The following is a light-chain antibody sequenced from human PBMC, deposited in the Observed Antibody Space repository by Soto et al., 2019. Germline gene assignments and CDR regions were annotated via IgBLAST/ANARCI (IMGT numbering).Light chain of an antibody. CDR3: QSYDSSLSGSV. Sequence: QSALTQPASVSGSPGQSITISCTGTSSDVGGYNYVSWYQHHPGTVPKLMIYEVSNRPSGVPDRFSGSKSGTSASLAITGLQAEDEADYSCQSYDSSLSGSVFGGGTKLTVL. CDR2: EVS. CDR1: SSDVGGYNY. J-gene: IGLJ2*01. V-gene: IGLV2-14*01.